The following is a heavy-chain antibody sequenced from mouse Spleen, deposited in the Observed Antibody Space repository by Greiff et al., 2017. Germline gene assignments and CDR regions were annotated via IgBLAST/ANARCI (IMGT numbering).Heavy chain of an antibody. J-gene: IGHJ3*01. CDR3: ARKEDTMISWFAY. V-gene: IGHV1-63*02. CDR2: IFPGGGYT. Sequence: VQLQQSGAELVRPGPSVKISCKASGYTFTNYWLGWVKQSPGHGLEWIGDIFPGGGYTNYNEKFKGTATLTADTSSSTAYMQLSSLTSEDSAVYFCARKEDTMISWFAYWGEGTMVTVSA. D-gene: IGHD2-4*01. CDR1: GYTFTNYW.